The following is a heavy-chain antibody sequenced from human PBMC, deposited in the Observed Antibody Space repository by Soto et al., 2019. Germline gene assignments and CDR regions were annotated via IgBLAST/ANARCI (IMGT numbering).Heavy chain of an antibody. J-gene: IGHJ4*02. CDR1: GFTFNNYA. D-gene: IGHD2-2*01. CDR2: ITGTGSDT. CDR3: AKLGSSSWSPHYYFDY. V-gene: IGHV3-23*01. Sequence: GGSLRLSCAASGFTFNNYAMGWVRQTPGKGLEWFSAITGTGSDTYYADSVKGRFTISRDNSKNTLSLQMNSLRAEDTAVYYCAKLGSSSWSPHYYFDYWGQGTLVTVSS.